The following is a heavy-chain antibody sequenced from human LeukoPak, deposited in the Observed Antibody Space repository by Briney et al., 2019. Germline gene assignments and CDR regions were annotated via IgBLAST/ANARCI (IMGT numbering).Heavy chain of an antibody. V-gene: IGHV3-7*03. CDR3: AKDPTVVTPGVG. D-gene: IGHD4-23*01. J-gene: IGHJ4*02. Sequence: PGGSLRLSCAASGFTLRSYWMSWVRQAPGKGLEWVANIKQDGSEKYYVDSVKGRFTISRDNSKNTLYLQMNSLRAEDTAVYYCAKDPTVVTPGVGWGQGTLVTVSS. CDR2: IKQDGSEK. CDR1: GFTLRSYW.